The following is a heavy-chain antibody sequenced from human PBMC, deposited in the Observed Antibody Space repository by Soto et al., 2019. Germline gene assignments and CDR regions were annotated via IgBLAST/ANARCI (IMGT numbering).Heavy chain of an antibody. CDR1: GGSISSGGYY. J-gene: IGHJ6*02. D-gene: IGHD3-22*01. Sequence: QVQLQESGPGLVKPSQTLSLTCTVSGGSISSGGYYWSWIRQHPGKGLEWIGYIYYSGSTYYNPSLKSRVTISVDTSKNQFSLKLSSVTAADTAVYYCARSWRVVVITTSPFGMDVWGQGTTVTVSS. CDR2: IYYSGST. CDR3: ARSWRVVVITTSPFGMDV. V-gene: IGHV4-31*03.